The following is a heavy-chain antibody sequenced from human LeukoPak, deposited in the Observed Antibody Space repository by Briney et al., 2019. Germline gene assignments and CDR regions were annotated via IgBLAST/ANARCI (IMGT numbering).Heavy chain of an antibody. CDR2: IYTSGST. CDR3: ARDLPGYTGSPQRDFDY. V-gene: IGHV4-61*02. D-gene: IGHD1-26*01. J-gene: IGHJ4*02. Sequence: SETLSLTCAVSSYSISSGYYWSWIRQPAGKGLEWIGRIYTSGSTNYNPSLKSRVTISIDKSKNQFSLNLSSVTAADTAVYYCARDLPGYTGSPQRDFDYWGQGTLVTVSS. CDR1: SYSISSGYY.